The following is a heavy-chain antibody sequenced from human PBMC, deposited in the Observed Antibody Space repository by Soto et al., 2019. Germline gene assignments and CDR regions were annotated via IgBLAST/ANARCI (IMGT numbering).Heavy chain of an antibody. CDR2: ISYDGTST. D-gene: IGHD4-17*01. CDR1: GFTFNSYY. Sequence: GGSLRLSCAASGFTFNSYYLHWVRQAPGKGLVWVSRISYDGTSTIYAESVRGRFTISRDSAKNTLSLQMNSLSAEDTAVYYCARGLYGDSVGYDHWGQGTLVTASS. J-gene: IGHJ4*02. V-gene: IGHV3-74*01. CDR3: ARGLYGDSVGYDH.